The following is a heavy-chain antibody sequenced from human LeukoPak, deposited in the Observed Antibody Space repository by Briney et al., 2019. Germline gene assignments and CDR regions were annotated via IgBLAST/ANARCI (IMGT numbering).Heavy chain of an antibody. Sequence: ASVKVSCKASGYTFTSYGISWVRQAPGQGLEWMGWISAYNGNTNYAQKLQGRVTMTTDTSTSTAYMELRSLRSDDTAVYYCARDPEFRSGSYATDYWGQGTLVTVSS. CDR2: ISAYNGNT. V-gene: IGHV1-18*01. CDR3: ARDPEFRSGSYATDY. J-gene: IGHJ4*02. D-gene: IGHD1-26*01. CDR1: GYTFTSYG.